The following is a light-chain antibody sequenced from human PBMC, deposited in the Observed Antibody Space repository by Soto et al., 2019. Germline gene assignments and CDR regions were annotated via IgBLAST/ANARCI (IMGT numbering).Light chain of an antibody. V-gene: IGKV1-27*01. CDR3: QQYNSYSGT. J-gene: IGKJ1*01. CDR2: AAS. CDR1: QSISNY. Sequence: FQRTHSASSVPASAANRVTITCRASQSISNYLAWYQQKPGKVPKLLIYAASTLQSGVPSRFSGSGSGTELTLTISSLQPDDVATYDCQQYNSYSGTFGQGTKVDIK.